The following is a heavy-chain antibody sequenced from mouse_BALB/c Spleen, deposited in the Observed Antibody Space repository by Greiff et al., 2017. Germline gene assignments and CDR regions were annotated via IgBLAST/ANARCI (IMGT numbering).Heavy chain of an antibody. CDR2: ISTYYGDA. CDR3: ARYGNYYFDY. J-gene: IGHJ2*01. V-gene: IGHV1S137*01. CDR1: GYTFTDYA. Sequence: VKLQESGAELVRPGVSVKISCKGSGYTFTDYAMHWVKQSHAKSLEWIGVISTYYGDASYNQKFKGKATMTVDKSSSTAYMELARLTSEDSAIYYCARYGNYYFDYWGQGTTLTVSS. D-gene: IGHD2-1*01.